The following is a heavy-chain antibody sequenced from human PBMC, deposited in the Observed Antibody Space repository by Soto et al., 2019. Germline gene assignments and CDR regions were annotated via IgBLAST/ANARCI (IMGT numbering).Heavy chain of an antibody. D-gene: IGHD6-19*01. CDR1: GFTFSDYA. CDR3: AKGGRQWLVTSDFNY. CDR2: VSHDGRNT. J-gene: IGHJ4*02. Sequence: VQLVESGGGVVQPGRSLRLSCAASGFTFSDYAMHWVRQAPGKGLEWVAVVSHDGRNTHYADSVKGRFTISRDSSKNTVSLALTSLRAEDTAVYYCAKGGRQWLVTSDFNYWGQGDLVTFSA. V-gene: IGHV3-30*18.